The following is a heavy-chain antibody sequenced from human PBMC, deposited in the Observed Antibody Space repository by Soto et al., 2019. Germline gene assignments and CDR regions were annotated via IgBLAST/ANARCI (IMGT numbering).Heavy chain of an antibody. Sequence: PGGSLRLSCAASGLDFSSEVMCWVRQAPGKGLEWVPSISGSGRTIYHADSMRGRFAISRDNSKNSLYLQLNNLRVDDTAVYYCAKVGPSYYYGMDVWGQGTTVTVS. V-gene: IGHV3-23*01. CDR1: GLDFSSEV. J-gene: IGHJ6*02. CDR2: ISGSGRTI. CDR3: AKVGPSYYYGMDV. D-gene: IGHD1-26*01.